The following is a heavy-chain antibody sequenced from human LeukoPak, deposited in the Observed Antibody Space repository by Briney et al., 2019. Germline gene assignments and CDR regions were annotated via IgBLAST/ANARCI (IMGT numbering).Heavy chain of an antibody. J-gene: IGHJ6*02. V-gene: IGHV3-23*01. CDR3: AKDVNWSYGAMDV. Sequence: RSLRLSCAASGFTFNDYAMNWVRKAPGKGLEWVSLISGSGGSPYAANSVKRGFTISRDNSKNTLYLQMNSLRAEDTAIYYCAKDVNWSYGAMDVWGQGTTVTVS. CDR1: GFTFNDYA. D-gene: IGHD1-7*01. CDR2: ISGSGGSP.